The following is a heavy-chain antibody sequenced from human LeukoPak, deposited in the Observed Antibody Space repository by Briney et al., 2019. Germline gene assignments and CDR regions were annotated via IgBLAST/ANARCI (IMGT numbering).Heavy chain of an antibody. CDR1: GFTFSSYS. J-gene: IGHJ3*02. CDR3: ARESQQWLATDAFDI. V-gene: IGHV3-48*02. Sequence: GGSLRLSCAASGFTFSSYSMNWVRQAPGKGLEWVSYISSSSSTIYYADSVKGRFTISRDNAKNSLYLQMNSLRDEDTAVYYCARESQQWLATDAFDIWSQGTMVTVSS. CDR2: ISSSSSTI. D-gene: IGHD6-19*01.